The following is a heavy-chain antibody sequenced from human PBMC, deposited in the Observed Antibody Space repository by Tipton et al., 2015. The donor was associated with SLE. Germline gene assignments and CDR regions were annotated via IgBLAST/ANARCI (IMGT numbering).Heavy chain of an antibody. CDR3: AREGRFLEWFPSGYYYGMDV. J-gene: IGHJ6*02. D-gene: IGHD3-3*01. Sequence: TLSLTCAVSGYSISSGYYWGWIRQPPGKGLEWIGSIYHSGSTYYNPSLKSRVTISVDTSKNQFSLKLSSVTAADTAVYYCAREGRFLEWFPSGYYYGMDVWGQGTTVTVSS. V-gene: IGHV4-38-2*02. CDR1: GYSISSGYY. CDR2: IYHSGST.